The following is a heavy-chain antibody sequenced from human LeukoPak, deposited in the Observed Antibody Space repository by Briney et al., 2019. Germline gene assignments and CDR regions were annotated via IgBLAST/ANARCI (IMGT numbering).Heavy chain of an antibody. J-gene: IGHJ4*02. Sequence: GGSLRLSCAASGFTFSSYSMNWVRPAPGKGLEWVSSTSSSSSYIYYADSVKGRFTISRDNAKNSLYLQMNSLRAEDTAVYYCAREEDGSECDYWGQGTLVTVSS. CDR3: AREEDGSECDY. V-gene: IGHV3-21*01. CDR1: GFTFSSYS. CDR2: TSSSSSYI. D-gene: IGHD3-10*01.